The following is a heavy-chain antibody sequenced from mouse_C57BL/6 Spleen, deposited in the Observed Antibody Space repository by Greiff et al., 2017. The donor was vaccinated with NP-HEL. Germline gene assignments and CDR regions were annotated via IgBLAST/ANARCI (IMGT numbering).Heavy chain of an antibody. Sequence: EVQLQQSGPELVKPGASVKISCKASGYTFTDYYMNWVKQSHGKSLEWIGDINPNNGGTSYNQKFKGKATLTVDKSSSTAYMELRSLTSEDSAVYYCAGGLVKKGPFDYWGQGTTLTVSS. CDR1: GYTFTDYY. V-gene: IGHV1-26*01. CDR3: AGGLVKKGPFDY. J-gene: IGHJ2*01. D-gene: IGHD2-2*01. CDR2: INPNNGGT.